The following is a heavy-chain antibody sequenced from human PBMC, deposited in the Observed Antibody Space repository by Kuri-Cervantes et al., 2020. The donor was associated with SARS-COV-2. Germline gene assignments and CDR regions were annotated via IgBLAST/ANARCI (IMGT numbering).Heavy chain of an antibody. Sequence: GESLKISCAAPGFTFSSYAMSWVRQAPGKGLEWVSAISGSGGSTYYADSVKGRFTISRDNSKNTLYLQMNSLRAEDTAVYYCAKAYTLSYYYYMDVWGKGTTVTVSS. D-gene: IGHD1-14*01. CDR1: GFTFSSYA. CDR2: ISGSGGST. CDR3: AKAYTLSYYYYMDV. V-gene: IGHV3-23*01. J-gene: IGHJ6*03.